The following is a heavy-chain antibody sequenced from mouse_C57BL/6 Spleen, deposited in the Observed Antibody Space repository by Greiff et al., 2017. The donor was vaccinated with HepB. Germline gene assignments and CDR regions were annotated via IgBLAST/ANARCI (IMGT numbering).Heavy chain of an antibody. J-gene: IGHJ2*01. CDR2: ISSGSSTI. Sequence: EVNVVESGGGLVKPGGSLKLSCAASGFTFSDYGMHWVRQAPEKGLEWVAYISSGSSTIYYADTVKGRFTISRDNAKNTLFLQMTSLRSEDTAMYYCARPNWDENYFDYWGQGTTLTVSS. CDR3: ARPNWDENYFDY. D-gene: IGHD4-1*01. V-gene: IGHV5-17*01. CDR1: GFTFSDYG.